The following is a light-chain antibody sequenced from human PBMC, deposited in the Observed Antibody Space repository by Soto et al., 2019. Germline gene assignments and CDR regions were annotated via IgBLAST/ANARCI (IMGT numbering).Light chain of an antibody. J-gene: IGLJ1*01. CDR1: SSDVGDFDC. CDR2: EVS. V-gene: IGLV2-14*01. CDR3: SSYTSSLNGFYV. Sequence: QSVLTQPASVSGSPGQSITISCTGTSSDVGDFDCVSWYQQHPGKAPKLMIYEVSDRPSGVSNRFSGSKSGDTASLTISGLQAEDEADYYCSSYTSSLNGFYVFGTGTKVTVL.